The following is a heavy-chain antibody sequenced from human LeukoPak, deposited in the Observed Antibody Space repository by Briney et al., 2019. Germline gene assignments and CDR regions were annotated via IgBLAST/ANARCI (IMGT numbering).Heavy chain of an antibody. CDR3: ARVVATYGDYYMDV. Sequence: SVTVSFKASGGTFSSYAISWVRQAPGQGLEWMGGIIPIFGTANYAQKFQGRVTITADKSTSTAYMELSSLRSEDTAGYYCARVVATYGDYYMDVWGKGTTVTVSS. CDR1: GGTFSSYA. D-gene: IGHD5-12*01. CDR2: IIPIFGTA. J-gene: IGHJ6*03. V-gene: IGHV1-69*06.